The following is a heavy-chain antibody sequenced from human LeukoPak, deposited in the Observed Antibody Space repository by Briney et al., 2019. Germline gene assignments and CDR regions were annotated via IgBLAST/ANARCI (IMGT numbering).Heavy chain of an antibody. CDR2: ISSSGLTI. CDR3: ARALHLYNWNDRLSDY. Sequence: GGSLRLSCTASGFTFSSFEMCWVRQTPGKGLEWVSYISSSGLTIYYADSVKGRFTISRDNTKNSLYLQMNSLRAEDTAVYYCARALHLYNWNDRLSDYWGQGTLVTVSS. J-gene: IGHJ4*02. V-gene: IGHV3-48*03. D-gene: IGHD1-20*01. CDR1: GFTFSSFE.